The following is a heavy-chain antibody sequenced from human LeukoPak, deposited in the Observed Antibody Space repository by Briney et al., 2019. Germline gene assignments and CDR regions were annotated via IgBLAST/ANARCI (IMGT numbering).Heavy chain of an antibody. CDR2: ISYDGSNK. J-gene: IGHJ6*03. Sequence: PGGSLRLSCAASGFTFSSYAMHWVRQAPGKGLEWVAVISYDGSNKYYADSVKGRFTISRDNSKNTLYLQMNSLRAEDTAVYYCARCGSGSYYSYYYYYYMDVWGKGTTVTVSS. D-gene: IGHD3-10*01. CDR1: GFTFSSYA. CDR3: ARCGSGSYYSYYYYYYMDV. V-gene: IGHV3-30*01.